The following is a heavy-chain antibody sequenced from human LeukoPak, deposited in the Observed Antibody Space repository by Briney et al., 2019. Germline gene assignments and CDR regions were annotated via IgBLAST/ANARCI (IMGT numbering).Heavy chain of an antibody. D-gene: IGHD3-22*01. J-gene: IGHJ2*01. V-gene: IGHV3-74*01. CDR2: INSDGSST. CDR1: GFTFSSYW. CDR3: ATYYYDSSGYYSDWYFDL. Sequence: GGSLRLSCAASGFTFSSYWMHWVRHAPGKGLVWVSRINSDGSSTSYADSVKGRFTISRDNAKNTLYLQMNSLRAEDTAVYYCATYYYDSSGYYSDWYFDLWGRGTLVTVSS.